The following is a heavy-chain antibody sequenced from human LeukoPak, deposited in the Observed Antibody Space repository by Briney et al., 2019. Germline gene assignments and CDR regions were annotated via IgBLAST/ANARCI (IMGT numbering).Heavy chain of an antibody. CDR1: GYTFTSYG. D-gene: IGHD3-22*01. CDR2: ISAYNGNP. V-gene: IGHV1-18*01. CDR3: ARGVYDSSREDAFDI. Sequence: ASVKVSCKASGYTFTSYGISWVRQAPGQGLEWMGRISAYNGNPNYAQKLQGRVTMTTDTSTSTAYMELRSLRSDDTAVYYCARGVYDSSREDAFDIWGQGTMVTVSS. J-gene: IGHJ3*02.